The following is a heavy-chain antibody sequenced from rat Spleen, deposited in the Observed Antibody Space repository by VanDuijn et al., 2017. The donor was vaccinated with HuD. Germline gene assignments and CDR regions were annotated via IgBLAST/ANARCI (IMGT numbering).Heavy chain of an antibody. CDR1: GFSLTDYS. D-gene: IGHD4-3*01. CDR2: IQSGGST. Sequence: QVQLKESGPGLVQPSQTLSLTCTVSGFSLTDYSVHWVRQPPGKGLEWMGRIQSGGSTDYNSARKSRLSISRDTSKSQVFLKMNSLQTEDTAIYFCTRGGVWDYWGQGVMVTVSS. V-gene: IGHV2-19*01. J-gene: IGHJ2*01. CDR3: TRGGVWDY.